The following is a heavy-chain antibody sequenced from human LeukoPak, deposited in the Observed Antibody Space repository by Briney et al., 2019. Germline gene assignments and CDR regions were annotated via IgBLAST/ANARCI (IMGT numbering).Heavy chain of an antibody. V-gene: IGHV1-8*01. CDR3: ARDFQTYYDFHGMDV. J-gene: IGHJ6*02. CDR1: GYTFTSYD. CDR2: MNPNSGNT. Sequence: ASVKVSCKASGYTFTSYDINWVRQATGQGLEWMGWMNPNSGNTGYAQKFQGRVTITRDTSASTAYMELSSLRSEDTAVYYCARDFQTYYDFHGMDVWGQGTTVTVSS. D-gene: IGHD3-3*01.